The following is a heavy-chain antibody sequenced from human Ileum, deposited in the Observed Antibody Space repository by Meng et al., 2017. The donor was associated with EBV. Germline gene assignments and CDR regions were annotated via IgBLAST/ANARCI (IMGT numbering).Heavy chain of an antibody. CDR3: AGRNNWFDT. CDR1: GFTFSDYS. D-gene: IGHD1-14*01. Sequence: GGCGGGLVQPGVSRMLSCAASGFTFSDYSLSWFRQAPEKGLRVVASIGLSADAIYYADSGKGRFTISRDNANNSLYLQMNNLRVDETAVYYCAGRNNWFDTWGQGTLVTVSS. J-gene: IGHJ5*02. V-gene: IGHV3-11*01. CDR2: IGLSADAI.